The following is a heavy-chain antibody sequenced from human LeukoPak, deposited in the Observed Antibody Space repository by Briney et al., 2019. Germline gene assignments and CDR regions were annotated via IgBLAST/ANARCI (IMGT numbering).Heavy chain of an antibody. CDR3: AREFSSTSGENWFDP. V-gene: IGHV4-59*01. CDR2: IYYSGST. Sequence: SETLSLTCIVSGGSISSYYWSWIRQPPGKGLEWIGYIYYSGSTNYNPSLKSRVTISVDTSKNQFSLKLSSVTAADTAVYYCAREFSSTSGENWFDPWGQGTLVTVSS. D-gene: IGHD2-2*01. CDR1: GGSISSYY. J-gene: IGHJ5*02.